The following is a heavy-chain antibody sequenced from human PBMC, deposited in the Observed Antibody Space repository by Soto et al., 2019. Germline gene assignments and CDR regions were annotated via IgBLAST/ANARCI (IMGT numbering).Heavy chain of an antibody. Sequence: GASVKVSCKASGFSFTSYDYNWVRQAPGQGLEWMGWMNPNSGDTGYAQKFQGRVSMTRDTSIRTVYMELSSLESEDTAVYYCASSYCSGGSCYSPVSTAFDIWGQGTMVTVSS. D-gene: IGHD2-15*01. V-gene: IGHV1-8*01. CDR2: MNPNSGDT. J-gene: IGHJ3*02. CDR3: ASSYCSGGSCYSPVSTAFDI. CDR1: GFSFTSYD.